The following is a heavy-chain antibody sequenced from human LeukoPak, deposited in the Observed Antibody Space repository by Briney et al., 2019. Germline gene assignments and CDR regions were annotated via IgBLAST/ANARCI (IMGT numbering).Heavy chain of an antibody. CDR2: IYSGGST. CDR1: GFTVSSNY. D-gene: IGHD4-17*01. J-gene: IGHJ4*02. Sequence: PGGSLRLSCAASGFTVSSNYMSWVRQAPGKGLEWVSVIYSGGSTYYADSVKGRFTISRDNSKNTLYLQMNNLRAEDTAVYYCARAVDYGDFYPSPFDYWGQGTLVTVSS. CDR3: ARAVDYGDFYPSPFDY. V-gene: IGHV3-66*01.